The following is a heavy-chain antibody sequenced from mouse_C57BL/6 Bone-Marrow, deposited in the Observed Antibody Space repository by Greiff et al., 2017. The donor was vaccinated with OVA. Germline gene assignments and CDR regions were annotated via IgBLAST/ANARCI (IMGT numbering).Heavy chain of an antibody. CDR1: GYTFTGYW. D-gene: IGHD2-4*01. CDR2: IDPNSGGT. V-gene: IGHV1-72*01. J-gene: IGHJ4*01. CDR3: ARYDYDGGVAIDY. Sequence: QVQLQEPGAELVKPGASVKLSCKASGYTFTGYWMHWVKQRPGRGLEWIGKIDPNSGGTKYNEKFKGKATMTVDKPSSTAYMQLSSLTSEDSAVYYCARYDYDGGVAIDYWGQGTSVTVSS.